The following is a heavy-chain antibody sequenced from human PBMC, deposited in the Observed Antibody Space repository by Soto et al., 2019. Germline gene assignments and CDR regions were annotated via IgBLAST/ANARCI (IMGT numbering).Heavy chain of an antibody. CDR3: ARDGEYSSGWYGLGSWYFDY. J-gene: IGHJ4*02. CDR1: GFTFSSYA. V-gene: IGHV3-30-3*01. Sequence: GGSLRLSCAASGFTFSSYAMHWVRQAPGKGLEWVAVISYDGSNKYYADSVKGRFTISRDNSKNTLYLQMNSLRAEDTAVYYCARDGEYSSGWYGLGSWYFDYWGQGTLVTVSS. CDR2: ISYDGSNK. D-gene: IGHD6-19*01.